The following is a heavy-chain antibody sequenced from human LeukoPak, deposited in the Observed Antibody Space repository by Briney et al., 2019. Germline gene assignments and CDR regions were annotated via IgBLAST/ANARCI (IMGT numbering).Heavy chain of an antibody. V-gene: IGHV3-30-3*01. Sequence: PGRSLRLSCAAYGFTFSSYAMHWVRQAPGKGLEWVAVISYDGSNKYYADSVKDRFTISRDNSKNTLYLQMNSLRAEDTAVYYCARDPRRYCSGGSCYRGWFDPWGQGTLVTVSS. J-gene: IGHJ5*02. CDR1: GFTFSSYA. CDR3: ARDPRRYCSGGSCYRGWFDP. CDR2: ISYDGSNK. D-gene: IGHD2-15*01.